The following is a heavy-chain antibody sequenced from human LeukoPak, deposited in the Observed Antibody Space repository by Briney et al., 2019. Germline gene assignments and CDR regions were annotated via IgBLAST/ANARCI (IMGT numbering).Heavy chain of an antibody. CDR3: ASIPAVSSGYPFDY. V-gene: IGHV4-61*02. Sequence: PPETLSLTCTVSGDSISIGNYYWNWIRQPAGKGLEWIGRIYTSGSTNYNPSLKSRVTISVDTSKNQFSLKLSSVTAADTAVYYCASIPAVSSGYPFDYWGQGTLVTVSS. CDR1: GDSISIGNYY. D-gene: IGHD3-22*01. J-gene: IGHJ4*02. CDR2: IYTSGST.